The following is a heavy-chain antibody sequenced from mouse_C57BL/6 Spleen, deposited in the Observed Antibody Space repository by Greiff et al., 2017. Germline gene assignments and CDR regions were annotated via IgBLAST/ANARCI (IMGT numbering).Heavy chain of an antibody. J-gene: IGHJ2*01. CDR2: IYPRGGYT. CDR3: ARRGACDGDY. Sequence: VQLQQSGAELARPGASVKLSCKASGYTFTSYGISWVKQRTGQGLEWIGEIYPRGGYTYYNQKFKGKATLTADKSSSTAYMELRSLTSEDSAVYFCARRGACDGDYWGQGTTLTVSS. V-gene: IGHV1-81*01. D-gene: IGHD2-3*01. CDR1: GYTFTSYG.